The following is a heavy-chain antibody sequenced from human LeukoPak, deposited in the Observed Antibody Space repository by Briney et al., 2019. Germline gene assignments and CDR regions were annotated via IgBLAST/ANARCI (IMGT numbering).Heavy chain of an antibody. D-gene: IGHD3-10*01. Sequence: GGSLRLSCAASGFSISNDWMSWVRQAPGKGLEWVARVKSRSAGETTDYAAPVKGRLTISRDDSKNTLYLQMNSLKTEDTAVYYCTLIQGWGSGSYYRDFWGQGTLVTVSS. J-gene: IGHJ4*02. CDR1: GFSISNDW. CDR3: TLIQGWGSGSYYRDF. V-gene: IGHV3-15*01. CDR2: VKSRSAGETT.